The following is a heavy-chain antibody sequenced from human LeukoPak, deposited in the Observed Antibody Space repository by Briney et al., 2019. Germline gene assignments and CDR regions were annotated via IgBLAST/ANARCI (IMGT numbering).Heavy chain of an antibody. CDR2: IYHSGST. CDR3: ARGITIFGVVNNWFDP. Sequence: SQTLSLTCTVSGGSISSGSYYWSWIRQPPGKGLEWIGSIYHSGSTYYNPSLKSRVTISVDTSKNRFSLKLSSVTAADTAVYCCARGITIFGVVNNWFDPWGQGTLVTVSS. CDR1: GGSISSGSYY. J-gene: IGHJ5*02. D-gene: IGHD3-3*01. V-gene: IGHV4-39*07.